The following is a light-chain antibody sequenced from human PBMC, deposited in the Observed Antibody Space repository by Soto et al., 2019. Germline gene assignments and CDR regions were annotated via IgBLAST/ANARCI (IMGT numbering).Light chain of an antibody. CDR2: EGS. CDR1: SSDVGSYNL. J-gene: IGLJ3*02. Sequence: QSALTQPASVSGSPGQSINISCTGTSSDVGSYNLVSWYQQHPGKAPKLMIYEGSKRPSGVSNRFSGSKSGNTASLTISGLHAEDEADYYCCSYAGSSTPWVFGGVTKVTVL. V-gene: IGLV2-23*01. CDR3: CSYAGSSTPWV.